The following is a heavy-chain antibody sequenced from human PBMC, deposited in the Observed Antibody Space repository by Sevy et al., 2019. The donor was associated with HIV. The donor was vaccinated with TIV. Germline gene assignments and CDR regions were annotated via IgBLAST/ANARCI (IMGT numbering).Heavy chain of an antibody. V-gene: IGHV3-49*04. CDR2: IRSKAYGGTT. J-gene: IGHJ4*02. CDR3: TRAGPIKTIFGGGY. CDR1: GFTFGDYA. Sequence: GGSLRLSCTASGFTFGDYAMSWVRQAPGKGLEWVGFIRSKAYGGTTEYAASVKGRFTILRDDSKSIAYLQMNSPKNEDKARYYRTRAGPIKTIFGGGYWGQGTLVTVSS. D-gene: IGHD3-3*01.